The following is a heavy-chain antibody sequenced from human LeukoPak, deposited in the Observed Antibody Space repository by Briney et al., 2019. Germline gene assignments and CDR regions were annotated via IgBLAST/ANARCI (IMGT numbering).Heavy chain of an antibody. CDR2: IYSSGGT. CDR1: GGSISNYY. CDR3: ARAGYSSGWPTN. J-gene: IGHJ4*02. Sequence: PSETLSLTCAVSGGSISNYYWSWIRQPPGKGLGWIGYIYSSGGTNYNPSLKSRVTISVDTSKNQFSLRLSSVTAADTAVYFCARAGYSSGWPTNWGQGTLVTVSS. V-gene: IGHV4-59*01. D-gene: IGHD6-19*01.